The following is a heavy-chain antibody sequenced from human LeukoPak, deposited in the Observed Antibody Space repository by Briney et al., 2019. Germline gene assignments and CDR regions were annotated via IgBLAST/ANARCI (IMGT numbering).Heavy chain of an antibody. D-gene: IGHD4-17*01. Sequence: QPGRSLRLSCAASGFTFSSYCMHWVRQAPGKGLEWVAVIWYDGSNKYYADSVKGRFTLSRDNSKNTLYLQMNSLGAEDTAVYYCARGRMTAVTILDYWGQGTLVTVSS. CDR1: GFTFSSYC. CDR3: ARGRMTAVTILDY. J-gene: IGHJ4*02. V-gene: IGHV3-33*08. CDR2: IWYDGSNK.